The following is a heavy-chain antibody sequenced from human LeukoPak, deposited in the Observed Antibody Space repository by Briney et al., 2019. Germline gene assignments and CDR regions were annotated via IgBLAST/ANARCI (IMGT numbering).Heavy chain of an antibody. CDR3: ARVGPNWSNFDY. CDR1: GFTFSSYE. CDR2: ISSFGSAI. D-gene: IGHD1-20*01. J-gene: IGHJ4*02. V-gene: IGHV3-48*03. Sequence: GGSLRLSCAASGFTFSSYEMNWVRQAPGKGLEWVSYISSFGSAIYYADSVKGRFTISRDNAKNSLYLQMNSLRAEDTAVYYCARVGPNWSNFDYWGQGTLVTVSS.